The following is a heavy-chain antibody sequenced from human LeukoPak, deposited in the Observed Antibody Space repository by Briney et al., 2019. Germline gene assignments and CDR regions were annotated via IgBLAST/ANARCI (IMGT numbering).Heavy chain of an antibody. V-gene: IGHV4-4*02. CDR2: IYHSGST. CDR1: GGSISSSNW. D-gene: IGHD6-13*01. J-gene: IGHJ6*02. CDR3: ARCSSSWYNYYYYGMDV. Sequence: PSGTLSLTCAVSGGSISSSNWWSWVRQPPGKGLEWIGEIYHSGSTNYNPSLKSRVTISVDTSKNQFSLKLSSVTAADTAVYYCARCSSSWYNYYYYGMDVWGQGTTVTVSS.